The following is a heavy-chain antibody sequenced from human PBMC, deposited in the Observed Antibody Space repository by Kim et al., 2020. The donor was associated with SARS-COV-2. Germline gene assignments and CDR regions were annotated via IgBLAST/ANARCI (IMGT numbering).Heavy chain of an antibody. D-gene: IGHD5-12*01. V-gene: IGHV3-15*01. Sequence: VKGRFTISREDSKNTLYLQMNSLKTEDTAVDYCTTEGVGGYDTTGSPFDYWGQGTLVTVSS. CDR3: TTEGVGGYDTTGSPFDY. J-gene: IGHJ4*02.